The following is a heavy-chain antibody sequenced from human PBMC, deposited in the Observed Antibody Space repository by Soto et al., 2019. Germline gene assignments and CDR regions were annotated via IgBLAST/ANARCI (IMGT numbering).Heavy chain of an antibody. CDR3: ARLYYFFCCCSCYPCFFYF. D-gene: IGHD2-15*01. V-gene: IGHV4-39*01. J-gene: IGHJ4*02. Sequence: SETLSLTCTVSXGSISSSSYYWGWIRQPPGKGLEWIGSIYYSGSTYYNPSLKSRVTISVDTSKNQFSLKLSSVTAADTAVYYCARLYYFFCCCSCYPCFFYFCGQRTLVTVSS. CDR2: IYYSGST. CDR1: XGSISSSSYY.